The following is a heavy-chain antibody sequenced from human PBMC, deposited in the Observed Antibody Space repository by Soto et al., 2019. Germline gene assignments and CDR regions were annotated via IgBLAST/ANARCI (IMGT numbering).Heavy chain of an antibody. CDR2: IYYSGST. V-gene: IGHV4-59*01. CDR3: ARSIAAAGPEKYNWFDP. J-gene: IGHJ5*02. CDR1: GGXMFSYY. D-gene: IGHD6-13*01. Sequence: TSETLSLTCTVSGGXMFSYYWSWIRQPPGRGLEWIGYIYYSGSTNYNPSLKSRVTISVDTSKNQFSLKLSSVTAADTAVYYCARSIAAAGPEKYNWFDPWGQGTLVTVSS.